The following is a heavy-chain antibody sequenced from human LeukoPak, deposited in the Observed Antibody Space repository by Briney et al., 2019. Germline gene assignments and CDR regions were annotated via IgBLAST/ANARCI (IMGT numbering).Heavy chain of an antibody. CDR2: ISSSGTTI. D-gene: IGHD4-17*01. J-gene: IGHJ4*02. Sequence: GGSLRLSCAASGFTFSSYEMNWVRQAPGKGLEWLSYISSSGTTIKYADSVKGRFTISRDNAKNSLYLQVNSLRAEDTAVYYCARIMITVTTSDYWGQGTLDTVSS. CDR1: GFTFSSYE. CDR3: ARIMITVTTSDY. V-gene: IGHV3-48*03.